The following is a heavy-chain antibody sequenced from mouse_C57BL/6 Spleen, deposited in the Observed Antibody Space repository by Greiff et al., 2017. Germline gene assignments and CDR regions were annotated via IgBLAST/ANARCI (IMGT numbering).Heavy chain of an antibody. CDR3: ARTGTSC. J-gene: IGHJ2*01. D-gene: IGHD4-1*01. V-gene: IGHV5-17*01. Sequence: EVQLLQSGGGLVKPGGSLKLSCAASGFTFSDYGMHWVRQAPEKGLEWVAYISSGSSTIYYADTVKGRFTTSRDNAKNTLFLQMTSLRSEDTAMYYCARTGTSCWGQGTTLTVAS. CDR1: GFTFSDYG. CDR2: ISSGSSTI.